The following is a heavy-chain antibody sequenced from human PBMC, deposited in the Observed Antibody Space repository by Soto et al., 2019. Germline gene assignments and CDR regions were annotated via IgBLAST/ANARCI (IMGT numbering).Heavy chain of an antibody. J-gene: IGHJ4*02. CDR2: ISHLETT. D-gene: IGHD5-12*01. CDR3: ARGGGYDSFDY. Sequence: QLQLQESGSGLVNPSQTLSLTCTVSGASISFGGYSWSWIRQSPGKGLEWSGYISHLETTYYKPAFESRLTLSIDRAKNRFSLKLTSMTAADGAVYYCARGGGYDSFDYWGQGILVTVSS. V-gene: IGHV4-30-2*06. CDR1: GASISFGGYS.